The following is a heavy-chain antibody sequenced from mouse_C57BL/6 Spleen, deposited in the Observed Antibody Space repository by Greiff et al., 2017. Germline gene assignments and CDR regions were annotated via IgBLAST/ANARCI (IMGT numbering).Heavy chain of an antibody. D-gene: IGHD1-1*01. V-gene: IGHV1-69*01. CDR1: GYPFTSYW. CDR2: IDPSDSYT. J-gene: IGHJ2*01. CDR3: ARRDYGSSYYCDY. Sequence: QVQLQQPGAELVMPGASVKLSCTASGYPFTSYWMHWVKQRPGQGLEWIGEIDPSDSYTNYNQKFKGKSTLTVDKSSSTAYMQLSSLTSEDSAVYYCARRDYGSSYYCDYWGQGTTRTVSS.